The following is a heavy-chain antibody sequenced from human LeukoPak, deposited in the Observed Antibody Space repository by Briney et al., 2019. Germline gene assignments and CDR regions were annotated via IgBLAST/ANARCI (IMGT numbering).Heavy chain of an antibody. J-gene: IGHJ4*02. CDR2: ISYDGSNK. V-gene: IGHV3-30*01. D-gene: IGHD6-6*01. CDR3: ARASYSSSTTIDY. CDR1: GFTFRSYA. Sequence: SGGSLRLSCAASGFTFRSYAMHWVRQAPGKGLEWVAVISYDGSNKYYADSVKGRFTISRDNSKNTLYLQMNSLRAEDTAVYYCARASYSSSTTIDYWGQGTLVTVSS.